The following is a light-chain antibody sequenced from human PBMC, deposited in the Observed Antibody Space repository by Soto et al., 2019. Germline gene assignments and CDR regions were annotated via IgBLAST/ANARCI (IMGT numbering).Light chain of an antibody. CDR3: SSYAGSNSYV. J-gene: IGLJ1*01. V-gene: IGLV2-8*01. CDR1: SSDVGGYNY. CDR2: EVS. Sequence: QSVLTQPPSASGSPGQSVTISCTGTSSDVGGYNYVSWYQQHPGKAPKLMIYEVSKRPSGVPDRFSGSKSGNTASLTVSGLQAEYEADYYCSSYAGSNSYVFGPGTKLTVL.